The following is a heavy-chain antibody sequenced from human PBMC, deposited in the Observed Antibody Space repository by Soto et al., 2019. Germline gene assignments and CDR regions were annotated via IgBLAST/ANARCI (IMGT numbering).Heavy chain of an antibody. J-gene: IGHJ6*03. D-gene: IGHD3-16*01. Sequence: EVQLVESGGGLVKPGGSLRLSCAASGFSVSSNYMSWVRQAPGKGLEWVSVIYSGGSTYYADSVKGRFTISRHNSNNTLYLQLNSLRAEDTAVYYCARSGGRWDMDVWGKGTTVTVSS. CDR3: ARSGGRWDMDV. CDR1: GFSVSSNY. V-gene: IGHV3-53*04. CDR2: IYSGGST.